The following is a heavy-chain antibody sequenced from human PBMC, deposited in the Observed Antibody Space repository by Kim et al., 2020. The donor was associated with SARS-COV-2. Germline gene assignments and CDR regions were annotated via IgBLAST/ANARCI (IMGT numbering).Heavy chain of an antibody. V-gene: IGHV3-11*01. Sequence: GGSLRLSCAASGFTFSDYYMSWIRQAPGKGLEWVSYISSSGSTIYYADSVKGRFTISRDNAKNSLYLQMNSLRAEDTVVYYCARGWAVEPPGEYYYYYYGMDVWGQGTTVTVSS. D-gene: IGHD3-16*01. CDR1: GFTFSDYY. CDR3: ARGWAVEPPGEYYYYYYGMDV. CDR2: ISSSGSTI. J-gene: IGHJ6*02.